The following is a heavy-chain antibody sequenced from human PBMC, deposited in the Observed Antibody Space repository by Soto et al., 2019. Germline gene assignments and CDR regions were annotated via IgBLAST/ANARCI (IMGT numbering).Heavy chain of an antibody. CDR2: IKQDGSEK. V-gene: IGHV3-7*01. Sequence: GGSLRLSCAASGFTFSSYWMSWVRQAPGKGLEWVANIKQDGSEKYYVDSVKGRFTISRDNAKNSLYLQMNSLRAEDTAVYYCARFRLRYYGPSRGMDVWGQGTTVTVSS. D-gene: IGHD3-10*01. CDR1: GFTFSSYW. CDR3: ARFRLRYYGPSRGMDV. J-gene: IGHJ6*02.